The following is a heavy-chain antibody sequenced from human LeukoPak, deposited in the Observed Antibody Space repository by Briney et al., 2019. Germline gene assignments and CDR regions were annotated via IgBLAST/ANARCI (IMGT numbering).Heavy chain of an antibody. CDR2: ISGSSATT. J-gene: IGHJ5*02. Sequence: GGSLRLSCAASGFTFSHYAMSWVRQAPGKGPEWVSSISGSSATTYYADSVKGRFSISRNNSQNTLFLQMNSLRADDTAVYFCAKHGTIFGVDSNWFDPWGQGTLVTVSS. D-gene: IGHD3-3*01. CDR3: AKHGTIFGVDSNWFDP. V-gene: IGHV3-23*01. CDR1: GFTFSHYA.